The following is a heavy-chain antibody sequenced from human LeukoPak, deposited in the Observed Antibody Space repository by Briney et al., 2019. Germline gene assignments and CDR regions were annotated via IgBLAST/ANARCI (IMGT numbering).Heavy chain of an antibody. D-gene: IGHD3-3*01. J-gene: IGHJ4*02. Sequence: ASVKVSCKASGYTFTSYGISWVRQAPGQGLEWVGWISAYNGNTNYAQKLQGRVTMTTDTSTSTAYMELRSLRSDDTVVYYCARTPRGEMQGGPHDYDFWSGSDYWGQGTLVTVSS. V-gene: IGHV1-18*01. CDR1: GYTFTSYG. CDR2: ISAYNGNT. CDR3: ARTPRGEMQGGPHDYDFWSGSDY.